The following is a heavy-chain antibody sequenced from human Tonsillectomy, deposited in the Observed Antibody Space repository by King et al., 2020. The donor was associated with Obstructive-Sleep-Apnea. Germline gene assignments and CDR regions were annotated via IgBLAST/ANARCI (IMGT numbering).Heavy chain of an antibody. CDR1: GFTFSSYS. CDR2: ISSSSSYR. CDR3: ARDRVVVVVAVGMDV. Sequence: VQLVEAGGGLVKPGGSLRLSCAASGFTFSSYSMNWGRQAPGEGLEWVSSISSSSSYRYYTDSVKGRFTISRDNAKNSLYLQMNSLRAEDTAVYYCARDRVVVVVAVGMDVWGQGTTVTVSS. D-gene: IGHD2-15*01. V-gene: IGHV3-21*01. J-gene: IGHJ6*02.